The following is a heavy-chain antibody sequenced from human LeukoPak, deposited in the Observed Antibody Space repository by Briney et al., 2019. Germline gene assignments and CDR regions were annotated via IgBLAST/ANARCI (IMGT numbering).Heavy chain of an antibody. Sequence: GGSPRLSCAASGFTFSSDAMSWVRQPPGKGLGWGSRISGRGGGTYYADSVKGRLTISRDNSKNTVYLQMNSLRAEDTAVYYCARDWPSEWEQLPDYDAVDIWGQGTMVTVSS. J-gene: IGHJ3*02. CDR1: GFTFSSDA. D-gene: IGHD1-26*01. V-gene: IGHV3-23*01. CDR2: ISGRGGGT. CDR3: ARDWPSEWEQLPDYDAVDI.